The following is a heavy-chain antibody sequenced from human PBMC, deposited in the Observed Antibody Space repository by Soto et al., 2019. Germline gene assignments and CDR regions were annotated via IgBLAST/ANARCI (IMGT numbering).Heavy chain of an antibody. J-gene: IGHJ4*02. V-gene: IGHV4-34*01. CDR1: GGSFSGYY. CDR3: ARDGRLAGY. CDR2: INHSGST. Sequence: SETLSLTCAVYGGSFSGYYWSWIRQPPGKGLEWIGEINHSGSTNYNPSLKSRVTISVDTSKNQFSLKLSSVTPADTAVYYCARDGRLAGYWGQGTLVTVSS. D-gene: IGHD1-26*01.